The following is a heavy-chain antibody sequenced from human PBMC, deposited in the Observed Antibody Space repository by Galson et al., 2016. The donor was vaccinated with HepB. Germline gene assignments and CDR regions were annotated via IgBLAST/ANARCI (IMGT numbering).Heavy chain of an antibody. V-gene: IGHV3-13*01. Sequence: SLRLSCAASGFTFSTHDMHWVRQAPGKGLEWVSHIGIAGDTYYLGSVKGRFTISREHAKNSLYLQMNSLRVEDAAVYYCAGGTYSDLDYWGQGTLVTVSS. CDR1: GFTFSTHD. CDR2: IGIAGDT. D-gene: IGHD1-26*01. CDR3: AGGTYSDLDY. J-gene: IGHJ4*02.